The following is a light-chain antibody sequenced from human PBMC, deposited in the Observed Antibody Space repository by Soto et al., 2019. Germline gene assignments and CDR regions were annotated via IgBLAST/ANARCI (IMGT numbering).Light chain of an antibody. Sequence: EIVLTQSPGTLSLSPGERATLYCRASQSVPSNFLAWYQQRPGQAPTLLIDDVSRRAAGIPDRFSVSGSGTDFTLTISRLEPEDFAVYYCQQYDSSWTFVQGTKVEIK. CDR2: DVS. CDR1: QSVPSNF. V-gene: IGKV3-20*01. J-gene: IGKJ1*01. CDR3: QQYDSSWT.